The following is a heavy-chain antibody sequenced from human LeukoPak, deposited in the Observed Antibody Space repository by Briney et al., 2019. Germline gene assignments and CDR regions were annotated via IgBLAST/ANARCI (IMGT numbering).Heavy chain of an antibody. D-gene: IGHD3-10*01. V-gene: IGHV3-23*01. J-gene: IGHJ4*02. Sequence: GGSLRLSCAASGFTFSNYGMSWARQAPGKGLEWVSGISGSGSNTYHADSVKGRFTISRDNSKNTLYLQMNSLRAEDTAVYYCAKPVGSNQFDYWGQGTLVTVSS. CDR3: AKPVGSNQFDY. CDR2: ISGSGSNT. CDR1: GFTFSNYG.